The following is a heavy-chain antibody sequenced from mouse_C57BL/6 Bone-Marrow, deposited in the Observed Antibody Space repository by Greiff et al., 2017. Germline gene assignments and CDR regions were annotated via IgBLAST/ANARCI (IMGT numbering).Heavy chain of an antibody. CDR1: GYTFTSYG. Sequence: VQLQQSGAELARPGASVKLSCKASGYTFTSYGISWVKQRTGQGLEWIGEIYPRSGNTYYNEKFKGKATLTADKSSRTAYMELRSLTSEDSAVYFCARSGREWLPPDYWGQGTTLTVSS. V-gene: IGHV1-81*01. CDR3: ARSGREWLPPDY. J-gene: IGHJ2*01. D-gene: IGHD2-2*01. CDR2: IYPRSGNT.